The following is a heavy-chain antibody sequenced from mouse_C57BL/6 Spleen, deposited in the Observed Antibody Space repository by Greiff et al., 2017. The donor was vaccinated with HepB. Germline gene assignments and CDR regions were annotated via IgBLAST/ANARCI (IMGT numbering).Heavy chain of an antibody. CDR3: ARPHYYGSSSYAMDY. CDR2: IDPSDSYT. Sequence: QVQLKQSGAELVMPGASVKLSCKASGYTFTSYWMHWVKQRPGQGLEWIGEIDPSDSYTNYNQKFKGKSTLTVDKSSSTAYMQLSSLTSEDSAVYYCARPHYYGSSSYAMDYWGQGTSVTVSS. CDR1: GYTFTSYW. V-gene: IGHV1-69*01. J-gene: IGHJ4*01. D-gene: IGHD1-1*01.